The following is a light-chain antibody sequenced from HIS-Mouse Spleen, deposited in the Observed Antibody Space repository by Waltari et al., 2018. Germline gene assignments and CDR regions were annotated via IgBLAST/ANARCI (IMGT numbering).Light chain of an antibody. CDR3: YSTDSSGNHRV. V-gene: IGLV3-10*01. J-gene: IGLJ2*01. CDR2: EDS. Sequence: SYELTQPPSVSVSPGQTARITCSGDALPKKYAYWYQQKSGQAPVLVIYEDSKRPSWTRERFSGSSSGTMATLTISGAQVEDEADYYCYSTDSSGNHRVFGGGTKLTVL. CDR1: ALPKKY.